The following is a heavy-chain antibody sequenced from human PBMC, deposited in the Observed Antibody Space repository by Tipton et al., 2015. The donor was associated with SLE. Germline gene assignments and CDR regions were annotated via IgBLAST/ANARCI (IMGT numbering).Heavy chain of an antibody. CDR1: GASIGSGGYY. CDR3: VRGPKDV. Sequence: GLVKPSETLSLTCAVSGASIGSGGYYWSWNRQHPGKGLEWIGYIYDSKSTYYNPSLKSRLTMSADTSKNQISLKLSSVSAADTAVYYCVRGPKDVWGQGTTVTVSS. V-gene: IGHV4-31*11. J-gene: IGHJ6*02. CDR2: IYDSKST.